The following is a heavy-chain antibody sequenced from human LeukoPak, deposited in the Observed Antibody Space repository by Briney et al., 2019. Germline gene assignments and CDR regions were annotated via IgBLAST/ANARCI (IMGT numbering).Heavy chain of an antibody. D-gene: IGHD1-26*01. J-gene: IGHJ4*02. CDR2: IYPGDSDT. CDR1: GYCFSSYL. CDR3: ARSSGSYYLFH. V-gene: IGHV5-51*01. Sequence: GESLKISCKGSGYCFSSYLIGWVRQMPGKGLGLMGIIYPGDSDTRYSPSFQGQVTISADKSISTAYLQWSSLKASDTAMYYCARSSGSYYLFHWGQGTLVTVSS.